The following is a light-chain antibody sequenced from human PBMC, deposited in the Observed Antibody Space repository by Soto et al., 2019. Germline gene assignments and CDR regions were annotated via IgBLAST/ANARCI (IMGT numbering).Light chain of an antibody. CDR2: DAS. J-gene: IGKJ3*01. CDR1: QSISSW. V-gene: IGKV1-33*01. Sequence: DIQMTQSPSTLSASVGDRVTITCRASQSISSWLAWYQQKLGRAPRLLIYDASILEAGVPSRFSGSGSGTDFTFTISSLQPEDVATYYCQKCDYLPIFGPGTTVDFK. CDR3: QKCDYLPI.